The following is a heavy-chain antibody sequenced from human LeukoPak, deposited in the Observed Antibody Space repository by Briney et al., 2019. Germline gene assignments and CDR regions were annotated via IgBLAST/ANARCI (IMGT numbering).Heavy chain of an antibody. CDR3: ARGAVRLPDIVVVPAAMADAFDI. CDR1: GYTFTSYY. J-gene: IGHJ3*02. D-gene: IGHD2-2*01. Sequence: ASVKVSCKASGYTFTSYYMHWVRQAPGQGLEWMGIINPSGGSTSYAQKFQGRVTMTRDTSTSTVYMELSSLRSEDTAVYYCARGAVRLPDIVVVPAAMADAFDIWGQGTMVTVSS. V-gene: IGHV1-46*01. CDR2: INPSGGST.